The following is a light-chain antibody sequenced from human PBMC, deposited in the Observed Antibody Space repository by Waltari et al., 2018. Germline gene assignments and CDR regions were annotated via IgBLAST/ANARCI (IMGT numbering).Light chain of an antibody. Sequence: QSALTQPASGSGAPGQSITISCTGTSSDGGGYNYVSWYQQHPGKAPKLMIYEVSNRPSGVSNRFSRSTSGTTASLTISGLQAADEADYYCSSYTSSSTLVFGGGTKLTVL. CDR1: SSDGGGYNY. V-gene: IGLV2-14*01. CDR3: SSYTSSSTLV. J-gene: IGLJ3*02. CDR2: EVS.